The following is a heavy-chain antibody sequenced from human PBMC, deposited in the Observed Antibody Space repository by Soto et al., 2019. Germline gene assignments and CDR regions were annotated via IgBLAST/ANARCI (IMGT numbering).Heavy chain of an antibody. D-gene: IGHD1-26*01. J-gene: IGHJ6*02. V-gene: IGHV4-39*01. CDR2: IYYSGST. Sequence: PSETLSLTCTVCGGSISSSSYYWGWIRQPPXKGLEWIGSIYYSGSTYYNPSLKSRVTISVDTSKNQFSLKLSSVTAADTAVYYCAKDMGATRGTYYYYYGMDVWGQGTTVTVSS. CDR1: GGSISSSSYY. CDR3: AKDMGATRGTYYYYYGMDV.